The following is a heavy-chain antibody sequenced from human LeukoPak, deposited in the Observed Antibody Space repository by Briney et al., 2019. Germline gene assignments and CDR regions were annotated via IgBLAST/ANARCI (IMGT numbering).Heavy chain of an antibody. D-gene: IGHD3-9*01. Sequence: GGSLRLSCAASGFTVSSNYMIWVRQAPGKGLEWVSVIYSGGRTYYVDSVKGRFTISRDISKNTLYLQMNSLRAEDTAVYYCARTPSYYDILTGYHPYFDYWGQGTLVTVSS. CDR3: ARTPSYYDILTGYHPYFDY. V-gene: IGHV3-53*01. CDR2: IYSGGRT. CDR1: GFTVSSNY. J-gene: IGHJ4*02.